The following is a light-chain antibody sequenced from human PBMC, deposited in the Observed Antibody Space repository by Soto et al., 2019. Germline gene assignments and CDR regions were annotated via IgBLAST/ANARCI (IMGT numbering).Light chain of an antibody. Sequence: AIQLTQSPSSLSASIGDRVTITCRASQGISSGLAWYQQKPGKTPKLLIYDASSLESGVPSRFSGSGSGTDFTLSISSLQPEDFATYYCQQFNNYPITFGQGTRLEIK. CDR3: QQFNNYPIT. V-gene: IGKV1D-13*01. J-gene: IGKJ5*01. CDR1: QGISSG. CDR2: DAS.